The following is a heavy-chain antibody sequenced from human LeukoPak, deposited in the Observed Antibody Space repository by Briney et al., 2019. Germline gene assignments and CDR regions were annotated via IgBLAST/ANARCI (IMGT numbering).Heavy chain of an antibody. D-gene: IGHD2-2*01. CDR3: ARGYCSSATCYGDYYYGMDV. Sequence: GESLRISCKGSGYSFTTYWITWVRPMPRKGLEWMGTIDPRDSYINYSPSFQGHVTISSDKSISTAYLQWSSLKASDTAMFYCARGYCSSATCYGDYYYGMDVWGQGTTVTVSS. CDR2: IDPRDSYI. V-gene: IGHV5-10-1*01. J-gene: IGHJ6*02. CDR1: GYSFTTYW.